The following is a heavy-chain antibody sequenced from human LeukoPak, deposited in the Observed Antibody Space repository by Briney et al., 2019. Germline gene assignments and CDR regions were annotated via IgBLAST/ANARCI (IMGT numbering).Heavy chain of an antibody. CDR3: ARGHPVWLALTGLYYYYYMDV. Sequence: GASVKVSCKTSGYTFTNYGISWLRQAPGQGLEWMGWSSADNGNIYYAPKFQDRVTLTTDRSTSTAYLDLNSLTSDDTAVYYCARGHPVWLALTGLYYYYYMDVWGKGTTVTVSS. CDR2: SSADNGNI. D-gene: IGHD6-19*01. CDR1: GYTFTNYG. V-gene: IGHV1-18*01. J-gene: IGHJ6*03.